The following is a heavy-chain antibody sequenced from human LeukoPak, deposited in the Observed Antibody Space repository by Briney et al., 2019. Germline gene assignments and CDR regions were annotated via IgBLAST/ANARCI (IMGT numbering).Heavy chain of an antibody. Sequence: PGGSLRLSCAASGFTFTTYTVNWVRQAPGKGLEWVSSISPGSSYIYYADSVKGRFTISRDNAKNSLYLQMNSLRVEDMAVYYCARDGWSSSPSGWFDPWGQGTLVTVSS. CDR3: ARDGWSSSPSGWFDP. CDR1: GFTFTTYT. D-gene: IGHD6-6*01. V-gene: IGHV3-21*01. CDR2: ISPGSSYI. J-gene: IGHJ5*02.